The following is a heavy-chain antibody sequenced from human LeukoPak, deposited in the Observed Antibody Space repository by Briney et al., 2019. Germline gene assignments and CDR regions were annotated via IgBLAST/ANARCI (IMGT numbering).Heavy chain of an antibody. J-gene: IGHJ5*02. D-gene: IGHD2-2*01. CDR3: ARALPGCGSTNCYGLET. V-gene: IGHV7-4-1*02. Sequence: ASVKVPCKASGYTLTSDGMNWVRQAPGQGLEWMGWINTNTGNPTYGQGFTGRFVFSLDTSVNTAYLQISSLQVEDTAVYYFARALPGCGSTNCYGLETWGQGTLVTVSS. CDR2: INTNTGNP. CDR1: GYTLTSDG.